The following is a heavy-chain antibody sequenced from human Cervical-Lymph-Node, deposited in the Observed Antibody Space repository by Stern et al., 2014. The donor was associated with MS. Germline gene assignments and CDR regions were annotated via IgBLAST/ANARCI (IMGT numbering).Heavy chain of an antibody. D-gene: IGHD4-23*01. CDR2: IDPGDSNN. Sequence: EVQLVESGAEVKKPGESLKISCKASGYMFASHWIGWVRQMPGKGLEWMGIIDPGDSNNIYSPSSQGQVTISVDKSTSTAYLQWSSLKASDTAMYYCARVNGGNSDWFDPWGQGTLVTVSS. V-gene: IGHV5-51*01. CDR3: ARVNGGNSDWFDP. J-gene: IGHJ5*02. CDR1: GYMFASHW.